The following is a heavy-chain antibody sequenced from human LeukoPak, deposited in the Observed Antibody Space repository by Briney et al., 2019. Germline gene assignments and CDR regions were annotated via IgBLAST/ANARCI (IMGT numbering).Heavy chain of an antibody. CDR3: VRQIQGYYGVDV. CDR2: INIGGSPI. D-gene: IGHD1-1*01. J-gene: IGHJ6*02. V-gene: IGHV3-48*03. CDR1: GFTFSSYE. Sequence: PGGSLRLSCAASGFTFSSYEMNWVRQAPGRGLEWLSYINIGGSPIYYADSVKGRFTISRDNAKNSLYLQMHSLRAEDTAVYYCVRQIQGYYGVDVWGQGTTVTVSS.